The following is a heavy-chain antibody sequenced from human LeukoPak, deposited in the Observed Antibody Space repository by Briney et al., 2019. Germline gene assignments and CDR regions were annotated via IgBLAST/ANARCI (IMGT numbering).Heavy chain of an antibody. Sequence: ASVKVSCKASGYIFTGQDMHWVRQAPGQGLEWMGWINPNTGGTHYAQRFQGRVTMTRDTSISTAYMELSSLRSDGTAVYYCASYPRYSSSPPFDYWGQGTLVTVSS. D-gene: IGHD6-6*01. CDR3: ASYPRYSSSPPFDY. CDR2: INPNTGGT. J-gene: IGHJ4*02. CDR1: GYIFTGQD. V-gene: IGHV1-2*02.